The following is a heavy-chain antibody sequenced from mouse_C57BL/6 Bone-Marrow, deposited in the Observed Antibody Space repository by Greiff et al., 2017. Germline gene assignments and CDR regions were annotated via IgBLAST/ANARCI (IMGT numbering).Heavy chain of an antibody. CDR1: GYTFTSYW. J-gene: IGHJ2*01. CDR3: ARANYYSNLDY. Sequence: QVQLQQPGAELVRPRTSVKLSCKASGYTFTSYWMHWVKQRPGQGLEWIGVIDPSDSYTNYNQKFKGKATLTVDTSSSTAYMQLSSLTSEDSAVYYCARANYYSNLDYWGQGTTLTVSS. CDR2: IDPSDSYT. V-gene: IGHV1-59*01. D-gene: IGHD2-5*01.